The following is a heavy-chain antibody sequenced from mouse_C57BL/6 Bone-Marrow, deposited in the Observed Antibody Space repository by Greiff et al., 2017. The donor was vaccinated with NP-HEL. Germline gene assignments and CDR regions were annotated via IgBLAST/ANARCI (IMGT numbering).Heavy chain of an antibody. CDR2: ISNLAYSI. CDR1: GFTFSDYG. Sequence: DVHLVESGGGLVQPGGSLKLSCAASGFTFSDYGMAWVRQAPRKGPEWVAFISNLAYSIYYADTVTGRFTISRENAKNTLYLEMSSLRSEDTAMYYCARRGTTVDPYWYFDVWGTGTTVTVSS. CDR3: ARRGTTVDPYWYFDV. D-gene: IGHD1-1*01. J-gene: IGHJ1*03. V-gene: IGHV5-15*04.